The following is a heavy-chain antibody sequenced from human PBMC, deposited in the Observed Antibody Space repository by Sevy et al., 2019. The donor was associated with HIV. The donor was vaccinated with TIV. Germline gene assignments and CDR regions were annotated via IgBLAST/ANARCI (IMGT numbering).Heavy chain of an antibody. CDR3: AKGYCGGDCLKDYYYYYGMDV. CDR2: ISWDGGST. CDR1: GFTFDDYT. V-gene: IGHV3-43*01. J-gene: IGHJ6*02. D-gene: IGHD2-21*02. Sequence: GGSLRLSCAASGFTFDDYTMHWVRQAPGKGLEWVSLISWDGGSTYYADSVKGRFTISRDNSKNSLYLQMNSLRTEDTALYYYAKGYCGGDCLKDYYYYYGMDVWGQGTTVTVSS.